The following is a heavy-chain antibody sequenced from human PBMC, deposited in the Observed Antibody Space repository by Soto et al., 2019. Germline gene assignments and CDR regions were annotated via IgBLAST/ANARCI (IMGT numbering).Heavy chain of an antibody. V-gene: IGHV1-69*02. Sequence: QVQLVQSGSDVKKAGSSVKVSCKASGDTFNFYTINWVRQAPGLGLEWMGRFNPILSMSNYAQKFEGRVTITADKATNTAYLELSRLRVEDTAMYYCAKSYGSGYRAFDFWGQGALFTVSS. J-gene: IGHJ4*02. CDR3: AKSYGSGYRAFDF. CDR2: FNPILSMS. CDR1: GDTFNFYT. D-gene: IGHD3-10*01.